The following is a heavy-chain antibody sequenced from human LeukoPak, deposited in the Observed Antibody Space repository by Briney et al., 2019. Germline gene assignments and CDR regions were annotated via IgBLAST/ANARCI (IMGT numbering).Heavy chain of an antibody. J-gene: IGHJ4*02. CDR2: INSNGDEI. Sequence: PGGSLRLSCAASGFTFSTYAMTWVRQAPGKGLEWVSGINSNGDEIYYADSVRGRFTISRDNSNNALFLQMNSLRAEDTAVYFCARGQYNSSPGDWGQGNLVTVSS. D-gene: IGHD6-6*01. V-gene: IGHV3-23*01. CDR3: ARGQYNSSPGD. CDR1: GFTFSTYA.